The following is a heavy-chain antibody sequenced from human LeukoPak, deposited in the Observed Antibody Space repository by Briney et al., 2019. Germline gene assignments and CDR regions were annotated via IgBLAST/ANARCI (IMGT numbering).Heavy chain of an antibody. Sequence: SVKVSCKASGGTFSSYAISWVRQAPGQGLELMGGIIPICGTANYSQKFQGRVTITTDESTSTAYMELSSLTSDDTAIYFCARDRIAPAGSIIDYWGQGTLVTVSS. CDR3: ARDRIAPAGSIIDY. CDR2: IIPICGTA. V-gene: IGHV1-69*05. J-gene: IGHJ4*02. D-gene: IGHD6-13*01. CDR1: GGTFSSYA.